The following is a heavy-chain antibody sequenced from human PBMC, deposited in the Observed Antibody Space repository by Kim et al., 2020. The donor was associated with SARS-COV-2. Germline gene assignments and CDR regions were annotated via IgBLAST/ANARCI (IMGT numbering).Heavy chain of an antibody. CDR2: ISAYNGNT. V-gene: IGHV1-18*01. CDR1: GYTFTTYG. D-gene: IGHD1-26*01. CDR3: ARWPVVRSGSYYTLDY. J-gene: IGHJ4*02. Sequence: ASVKVSCKASGYTFTTYGITWVRQAPGQGLEWMGWISAYNGNTNYAQKLKGRVTMTTDTSTSTAYMELRSLTSDDTAVYYCARWPVVRSGSYYTLDYWGQGTLVTVSS.